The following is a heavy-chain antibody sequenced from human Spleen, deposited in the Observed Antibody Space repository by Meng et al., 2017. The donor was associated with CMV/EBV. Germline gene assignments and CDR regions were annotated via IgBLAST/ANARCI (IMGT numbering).Heavy chain of an antibody. CDR2: IYTGGST. J-gene: IGHJ5*02. Sequence: GESLKISCAASGFTVTNYYMMWVRQAPGKGLEWVSVIYTGGSTYYVDSVKGRFTISRDNSKNILYLQMNSLRAEDTAVYYCARDLDYDFWNPEGWFDPWGQGTLVTVSS. D-gene: IGHD3-3*01. V-gene: IGHV3-66*01. CDR3: ARDLDYDFWNPEGWFDP. CDR1: GFTVTNYY.